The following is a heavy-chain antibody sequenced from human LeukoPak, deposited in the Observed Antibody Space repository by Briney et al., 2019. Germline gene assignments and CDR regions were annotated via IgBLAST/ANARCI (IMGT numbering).Heavy chain of an antibody. CDR3: AKDNRIAVAGTLDY. CDR2: ISGSGGST. CDR1: GFTFSSYA. V-gene: IGHV3-23*01. J-gene: IGHJ4*01. Sequence: GGSLRLSCAASGFTFSSYAMSWVRQAPGKGLEWVSAISGSGGSTYYADSVKGRFTISRDNSKNTLYLQMNSLRAEDTAVYYCAKDNRIAVAGTLDYWGQEPWSPSPQ. D-gene: IGHD6-19*01.